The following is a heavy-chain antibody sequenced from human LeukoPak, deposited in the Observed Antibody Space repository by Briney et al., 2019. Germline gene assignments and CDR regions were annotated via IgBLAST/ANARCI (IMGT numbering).Heavy chain of an antibody. D-gene: IGHD5-24*01. V-gene: IGHV4-59*08. CDR2: IHYSGST. Sequence: PSETLSLTCTVSGGSISSYYWSWIRQPPGKGLEWIGYIHYSGSTNYNPSLKSRVTISVDTSKNQFSLKLSSVTAADTAVYYCARQMGGYNVFDYWGQGTLLTVSS. CDR1: GGSISSYY. CDR3: ARQMGGYNVFDY. J-gene: IGHJ4*02.